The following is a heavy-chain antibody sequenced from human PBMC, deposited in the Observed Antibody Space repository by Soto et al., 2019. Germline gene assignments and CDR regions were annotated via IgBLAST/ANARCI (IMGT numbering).Heavy chain of an antibody. D-gene: IGHD5-12*01. CDR1: GYSFTGFY. CDR3: ARANSGDNDEFDY. J-gene: IGHJ4*02. V-gene: IGHV1-2*02. Sequence: ASVKVSCKASGYSFTGFYIHWVRQAPGQGLEWMGWVNPNSGGAHYAQKFQGRVTMTRDTSVTSAYMEVTRLRSDDTAIYYCARANSGDNDEFDYWGQGTPVTVSS. CDR2: VNPNSGGA.